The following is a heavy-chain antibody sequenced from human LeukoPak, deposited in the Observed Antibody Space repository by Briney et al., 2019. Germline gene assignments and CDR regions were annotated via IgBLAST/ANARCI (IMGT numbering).Heavy chain of an antibody. CDR3: ARERRGSPYYYYGMDV. CDR1: GFTVSSNY. CDR2: IYSGGST. J-gene: IGHJ6*02. Sequence: PGGSLRLSCAASGFTVSSNYMSWVRQAPGKGLEWVSVIYSGGSTYYADSVKGRFTISRHNSKNTLYLQMNSLRAEDTAVYYCARERRGSPYYYYGMDVWGQGITVTVSS. V-gene: IGHV3-53*04. D-gene: IGHD1-26*01.